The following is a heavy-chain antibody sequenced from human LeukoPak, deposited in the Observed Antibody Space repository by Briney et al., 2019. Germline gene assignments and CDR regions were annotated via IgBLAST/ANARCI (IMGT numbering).Heavy chain of an antibody. D-gene: IGHD3-22*01. CDR3: AREQYYYDSSGYYYEDYFDS. Sequence: PGGSLRLSCAASGFTFDDYAMTWVRQAPGKGPEWVSGINWNGGSTGYADSVKGRFTISRDNAKNSLYLQMNSLRAEDTALYYCAREQYYYDSSGYYYEDYFDSWGQGALVTVSS. V-gene: IGHV3-20*04. CDR1: GFTFDDYA. CDR2: INWNGGST. J-gene: IGHJ4*02.